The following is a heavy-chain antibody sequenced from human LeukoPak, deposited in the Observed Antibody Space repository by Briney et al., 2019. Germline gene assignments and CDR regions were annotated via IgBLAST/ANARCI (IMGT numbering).Heavy chain of an antibody. CDR2: INQDGTEK. Sequence: PGGSLRLSCAASGFTFTTYWMSWVRQLPGKGLEWLANINQDGTEKYYVDSVKGRFTISRDNAKNSLDLQMNSLRVEDTGIYYCVKVAKYYYGSETYYFFEHWGQGTPVTASS. CDR1: GFTFTTYW. V-gene: IGHV3-7*01. D-gene: IGHD3-10*01. J-gene: IGHJ4*02. CDR3: VKVAKYYYGSETYYFFEH.